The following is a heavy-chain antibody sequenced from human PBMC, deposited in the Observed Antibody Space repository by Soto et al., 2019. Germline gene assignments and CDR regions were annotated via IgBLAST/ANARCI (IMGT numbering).Heavy chain of an antibody. CDR1: GYTFTSYG. D-gene: IGHD3-22*01. CDR2: ISAYNGNT. J-gene: IGHJ4*02. Sequence: ASVKVSCKASGYTFTSYGISWVRQAPGQGLEWMGWISAYNGNTNYAQKLQGRVAMTTDTSTSTAYMELRSLRSDDTAVYYCARELYYDSSGTFDYWGQGTLVTVSS. V-gene: IGHV1-18*01. CDR3: ARELYYDSSGTFDY.